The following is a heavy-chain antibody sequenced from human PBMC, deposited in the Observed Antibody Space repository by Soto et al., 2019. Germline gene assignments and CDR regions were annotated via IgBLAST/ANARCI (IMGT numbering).Heavy chain of an antibody. CDR2: IDAGNGNT. CDR3: ARSVVGATHGGYYLDN. V-gene: IGHV1-3*01. Sequence: ASVKVSCKASGYTFTRNAIHWVRQAPGQRLEWIGKIDAGNGNTKYSEKFQGRVTITRDTSASAAYMELSTLRSEDTAVYYCARSVVGATHGGYYLDNWGQGTLVTVSS. CDR1: GYTFTRNA. D-gene: IGHD1-26*01. J-gene: IGHJ4*02.